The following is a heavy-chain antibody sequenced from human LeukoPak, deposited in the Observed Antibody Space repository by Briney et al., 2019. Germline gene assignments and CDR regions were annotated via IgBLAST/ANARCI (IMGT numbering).Heavy chain of an antibody. V-gene: IGHV3-48*01. D-gene: IGHD3-22*01. Sequence: PGGSLRLSCAASGFTFSSYSMNWVRQAPGKGLEWVSYISSSSSTIYYADSVKGRFTISRDNAKNSLYLQMNSLRAEDTAVYYCARDLQGPVGYYYDSSGSVVDIWGQGTMVTVSS. J-gene: IGHJ3*02. CDR3: ARDLQGPVGYYYDSSGSVVDI. CDR1: GFTFSSYS. CDR2: ISSSSSTI.